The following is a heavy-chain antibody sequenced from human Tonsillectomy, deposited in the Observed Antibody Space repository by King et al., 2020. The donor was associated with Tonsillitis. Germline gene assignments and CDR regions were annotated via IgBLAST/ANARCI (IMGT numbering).Heavy chain of an antibody. CDR3: ARDRTAAAVLSSYYDYGMDV. CDR1: GFTFSSYG. D-gene: IGHD6-13*01. J-gene: IGHJ6*02. CDR2: ISYDGSNK. Sequence: QLVQSGGGVVQPGRSLRLSCAASGFTFSSYGMHWVRQAPGKGLEWVAAISYDGSNKYYGDTVKGRFTISRDNSKNTLYLQMNSLRAEDTAVYYCARDRTAAAVLSSYYDYGMDVCGQGATVTVSS. V-gene: IGHV3-33*05.